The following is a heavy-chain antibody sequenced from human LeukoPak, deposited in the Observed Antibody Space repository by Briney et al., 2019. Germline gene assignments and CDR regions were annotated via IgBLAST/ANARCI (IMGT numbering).Heavy chain of an antibody. D-gene: IGHD5-12*01. CDR3: ANQEWLRGPMDV. CDR2: ISGSGGST. V-gene: IGHV3-23*01. Sequence: HPGGSLRLSCAASGFTFSSYAMSWVRQAPGKGLEWVSAISGSGGSTYYADSVKGRFTISRDNSKNTLYLQMNSLRAEDTAVYYCANQEWLRGPMDVWGQGTTVTVSS. J-gene: IGHJ6*02. CDR1: GFTFSSYA.